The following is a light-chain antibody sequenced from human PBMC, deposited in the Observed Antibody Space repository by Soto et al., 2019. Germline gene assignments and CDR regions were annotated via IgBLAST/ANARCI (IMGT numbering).Light chain of an antibody. V-gene: IGLV2-14*01. CDR2: EVT. Sequence: QSVLTQPASVSGSPGQSIAISCTGTSSDVGGYDYVSWYQQQPDKVPKLMIYEVTKRPSGVSNRFSGSKSGNTASLTISGLQAEDEADYYCSSHTSGSTRVFGTGT. CDR1: SSDVGGYDY. CDR3: SSHTSGSTRV. J-gene: IGLJ1*01.